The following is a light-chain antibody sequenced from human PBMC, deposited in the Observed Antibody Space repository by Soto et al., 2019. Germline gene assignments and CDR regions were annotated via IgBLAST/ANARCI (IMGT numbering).Light chain of an antibody. V-gene: IGLV2-23*01. CDR1: RSNVGTYNL. CDR2: EGS. CDR3: CSYEDGDTYV. J-gene: IGLJ1*01. Sequence: QSALTQPASVSGSPGQSITISCTGTRSNVGTYNLVSWYQQHPGKAPKLIIYEGSERPSGVSIRFSGSKSGNTASLTISGLQAEDEADYYGCSYEDGDTYVFGTGTKLTVL.